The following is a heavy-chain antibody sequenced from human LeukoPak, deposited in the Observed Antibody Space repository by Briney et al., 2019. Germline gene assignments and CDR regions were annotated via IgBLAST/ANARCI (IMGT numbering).Heavy chain of an antibody. D-gene: IGHD6-13*01. V-gene: IGHV4-59*01. CDR3: ARWSAALPKMFDP. Sequence: SETLSLTCTVPGGSISSYYWSWIRQPPGKGLGWIGYIYYSGSTNYNPSLKSRVTISVDTSKNQFSLKLSSVTAADTAVYYCARWSAALPKMFDPWGQGTLVTVSS. J-gene: IGHJ5*02. CDR2: IYYSGST. CDR1: GGSISSYY.